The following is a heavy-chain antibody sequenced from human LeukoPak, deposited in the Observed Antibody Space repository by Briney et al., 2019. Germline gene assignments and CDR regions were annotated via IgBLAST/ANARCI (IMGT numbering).Heavy chain of an antibody. CDR3: TTGLGKTSHDY. D-gene: IGHD4-11*01. CDR1: GFTFIGYW. J-gene: IGHJ4*02. CDR2: LKSKRDGGTA. Sequence: GGSLLLSCSGSGFTFIGYWMSWVRQAPGKGLEWFGRLKSKRDGGTADYAAVMKGRFSISRDDLKNALYLQMNSLKSEDTAVYYCTTGLGKTSHDYWGQGTLVTVSS. V-gene: IGHV3-15*01.